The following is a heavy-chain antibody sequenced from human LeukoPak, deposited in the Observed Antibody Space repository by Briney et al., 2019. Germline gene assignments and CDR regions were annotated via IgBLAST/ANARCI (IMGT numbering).Heavy chain of an antibody. V-gene: IGHV4-4*09. D-gene: IGHD3-10*01. J-gene: IGHJ2*01. CDR3: ARLAIRSTWYFDL. CDR2: IYPSGSI. Sequence: PSETLSLTCSVSGASISSYYWNWIWQPPGKGREWIGCIYPSGSINYNPSLKSRVSISVDTSKNQFSLNLNSVAAADTAVYYCARLAIRSTWYFDLWGRGTLVTVSS. CDR1: GASISSYY.